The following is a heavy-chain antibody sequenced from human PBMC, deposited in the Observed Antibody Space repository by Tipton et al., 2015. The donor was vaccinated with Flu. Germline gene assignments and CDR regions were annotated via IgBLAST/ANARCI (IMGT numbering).Heavy chain of an antibody. CDR2: IYASGGT. D-gene: IGHD3-10*01. J-gene: IGHJ4*02. CDR1: DGSISSGSYY. Sequence: TLSLTCTVSDGSISSGSYYWSWIRQPAGKGLEWIGRIYASGGTRYNPSLKSRVPMSVDTSKNQFSLRLTSVTAADTAVYYCAGGSGAGTEMTFYVWGSGTVGTVSS. V-gene: IGHV4-61*02. CDR3: AGGSGAGTEMTFYV.